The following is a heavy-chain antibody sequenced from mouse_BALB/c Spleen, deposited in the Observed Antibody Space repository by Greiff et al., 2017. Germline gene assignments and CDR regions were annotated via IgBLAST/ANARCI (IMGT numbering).Heavy chain of an antibody. CDR1: GYSITSDYA. CDR3: AGLLRYYFDY. J-gene: IGHJ2*01. Sequence: EVQLVESGPGLVKPSQSLSLTCTVTGYSITSDYAWNWIRQFPGNKLEWMGYISYSGSTSYNPSLKSRISITRDTSKNQFFLQLNSVTTEDTATYYCAGLLRYYFDYWGQGTTLTVSS. D-gene: IGHD1-1*01. V-gene: IGHV3-2*02. CDR2: ISYSGST.